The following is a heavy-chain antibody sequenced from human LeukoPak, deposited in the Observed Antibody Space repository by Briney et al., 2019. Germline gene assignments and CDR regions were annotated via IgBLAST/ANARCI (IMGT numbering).Heavy chain of an antibody. V-gene: IGHV4-39*07. CDR3: ARFSQYSDSTYHDLDY. CDR2: IYYTGST. Sequence: SETLSLTCTVSGGSISNTNYYWGWIRQSPGKGLEWIGSIYYTGSTYYNPSLKSRVSISLDMSKTHFFLKLTSVTAADTAVYYCARFSQYSDSTYHDLDYWGQGTLVSVSS. CDR1: GGSISNTNYY. J-gene: IGHJ4*02. D-gene: IGHD3-22*01.